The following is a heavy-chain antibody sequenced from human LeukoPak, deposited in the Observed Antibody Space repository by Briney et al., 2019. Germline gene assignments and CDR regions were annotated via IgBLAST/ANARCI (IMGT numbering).Heavy chain of an antibody. J-gene: IGHJ5*02. D-gene: IGHD1-7*01. CDR1: GFTFRNYA. V-gene: IGHV3-23*01. Sequence: PGASLRLSCAASGFTFRNYAMSWVRQAPGKGLEWVSAISGGGGSTYYADSVKGRFTISRDNSKNTLYLQMNSLRAEDTALYYCAKGGGNWNYHWFDPWGQGTLVTVSS. CDR2: ISGGGGST. CDR3: AKGGGNWNYHWFDP.